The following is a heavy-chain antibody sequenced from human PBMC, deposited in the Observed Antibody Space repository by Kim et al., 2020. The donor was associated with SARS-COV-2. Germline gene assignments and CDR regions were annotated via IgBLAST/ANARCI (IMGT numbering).Heavy chain of an antibody. Sequence: SVKGRFTISGDHSKNTLYLQMNSLRAEDTAVYYCAKDQYQLLYGECWLDPWGQETLVTVSS. V-gene: IGHV3-23*01. D-gene: IGHD2-2*02. J-gene: IGHJ5*02. CDR3: AKDQYQLLYGECWLDP.